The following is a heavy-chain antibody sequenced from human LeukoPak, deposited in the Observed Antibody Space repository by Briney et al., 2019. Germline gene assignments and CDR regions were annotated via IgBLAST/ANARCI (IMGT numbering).Heavy chain of an antibody. CDR1: GFTFSSYA. D-gene: IGHD1-26*01. V-gene: IGHV3-23*01. J-gene: IGHJ4*02. CDR2: ISGSGGST. Sequence: GGSLRLSCAASGFTFSSYAMSWVRQAPGKGLEWVSAISGSGGSTYCADSVKGRFTISRDNSKNTLYLQMNSLRAGDTAVYYCAKDLSGTYQVDYWGQGTLVTVSS. CDR3: AKDLSGTYQVDY.